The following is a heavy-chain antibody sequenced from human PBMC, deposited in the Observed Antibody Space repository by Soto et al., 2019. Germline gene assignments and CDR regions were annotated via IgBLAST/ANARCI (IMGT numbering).Heavy chain of an antibody. J-gene: IGHJ5*02. CDR3: AGGVLSGSYYNWFDP. Sequence: QVHLVQSGAEVKKPGASVKVSCKASGYIFSNYGISWVRQAPGQGLEWMGWISTYNANTYYAQKFQGRVTMTRDTSISTAYMELSRLRSDDTAVYYCAGGVLSGSYYNWFDPWGQGTPVTVSS. V-gene: IGHV1-18*01. CDR2: ISTYNANT. CDR1: GYIFSNYG. D-gene: IGHD1-26*01.